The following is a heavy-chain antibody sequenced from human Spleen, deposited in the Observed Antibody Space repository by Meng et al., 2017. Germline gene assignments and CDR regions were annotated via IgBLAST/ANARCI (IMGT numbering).Heavy chain of an antibody. CDR2: INHSGST. V-gene: IGHV4-34*01. Sequence: QVRLQQGGEELWKPSEALSLTCVVSGGSFSDYYWSWIRQPPGKGLEWIGEINHSGSTNYNPSLESRATISVDTSQNNLSLKLSSVTAADSAVYYCARGPTTMAHDFDYWGQGTLVTVSS. J-gene: IGHJ4*02. D-gene: IGHD4-11*01. CDR1: GGSFSDYY. CDR3: ARGPTTMAHDFDY.